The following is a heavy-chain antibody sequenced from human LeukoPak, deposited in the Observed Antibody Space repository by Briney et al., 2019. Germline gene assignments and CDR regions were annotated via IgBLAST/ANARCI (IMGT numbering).Heavy chain of an antibody. CDR3: ARDRERFMPYYYGMDV. J-gene: IGHJ6*04. D-gene: IGHD2-8*01. V-gene: IGHV3-33*01. CDR1: GFTFSSYG. CDR2: IWYDGSNK. Sequence: GGSLRLSCAASGFTFSSYGMHWVRQAPGKGLEWVAVIWYDGSNKYYADSVKGRFTISRDNSKNTLYLQMNSLRAEDTAVYYCARDRERFMPYYYGMDVWDKGTTVTVSS.